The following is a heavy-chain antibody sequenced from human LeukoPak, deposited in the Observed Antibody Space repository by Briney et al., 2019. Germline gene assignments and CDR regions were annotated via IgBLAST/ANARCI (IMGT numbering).Heavy chain of an antibody. CDR1: GGSISSYY. D-gene: IGHD2-15*01. Sequence: SETLSLTCTVSGGSISSYYWSWIRQPPGKGLEWIGYIYYSGSTNYNPSLKSRDTISVDTSKNQFSLKLSSVTAADTAVYYCARSVEGYCSGGSCYSYYYYMDVWGKGTTVTVSS. CDR2: IYYSGST. J-gene: IGHJ6*03. V-gene: IGHV4-59*01. CDR3: ARSVEGYCSGGSCYSYYYYMDV.